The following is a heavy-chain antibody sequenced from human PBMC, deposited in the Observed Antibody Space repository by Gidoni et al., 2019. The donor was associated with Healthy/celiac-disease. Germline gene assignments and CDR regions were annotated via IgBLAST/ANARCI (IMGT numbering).Heavy chain of an antibody. D-gene: IGHD5-12*01. V-gene: IGHV1-24*01. CDR2: FDPEDGET. Sequence: QVQLVQSGAEVKKPGASVTVSCKVSGSTLTELSMHWVRQAPGKGLEWMGGFDPEDGETIYAQKFQGRVTMTEDTSTDTAYMELSSLRSEDTAVYYCATGSRWLRSIDYWGQGTLVTVSS. CDR1: GSTLTELS. J-gene: IGHJ4*02. CDR3: ATGSRWLRSIDY.